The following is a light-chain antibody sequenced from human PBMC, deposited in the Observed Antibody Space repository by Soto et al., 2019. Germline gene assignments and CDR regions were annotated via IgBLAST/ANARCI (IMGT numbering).Light chain of an antibody. CDR1: SSNIGAGYN. V-gene: IGLV1-40*01. J-gene: IGLJ3*02. CDR3: QSYDSSLSGWL. CDR2: GDS. Sequence: QSVLTQPPSVSGAPGQRVTISCTGSSSNIGAGYNVHWYQQVPGTAPKLLIYGDSNRPSGVPDRFSGSKSGTSASLAITGLQAEDEADYYCQSYDSSLSGWLLGGATKVTVL.